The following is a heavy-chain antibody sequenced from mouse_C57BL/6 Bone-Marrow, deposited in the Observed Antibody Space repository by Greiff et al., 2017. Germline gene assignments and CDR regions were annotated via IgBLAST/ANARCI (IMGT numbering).Heavy chain of an antibody. D-gene: IGHD1-1*01. J-gene: IGHJ4*01. CDR1: GYTFTSYW. V-gene: IGHV1-64*01. Sequence: QVQLQQPGAELVKPGASVKLSCKASGYTFTSYWMHWVKQRPGQGLEWIGMIHPNSGSTNYNEKFKSKATLTVDKSSSTAYMQLSSLTSEDSAVYYGARGPYGSNYAMDYWGQGTSVTVSS. CDR2: IHPNSGST. CDR3: ARGPYGSNYAMDY.